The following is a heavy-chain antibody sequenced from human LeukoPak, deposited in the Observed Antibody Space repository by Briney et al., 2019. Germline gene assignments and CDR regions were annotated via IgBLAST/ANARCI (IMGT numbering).Heavy chain of an antibody. D-gene: IGHD5-18*01. Sequence: KPSETLSLTCTVSGGSISSGSYYWSWIRQPAGKGLEWIGRIYTSGSTNYNPSLKSRVTISVDTSKNQFSLKLSSVTAADTAVYYCARAVDTAMVTSFDPWGQGTLVTVSS. V-gene: IGHV4-61*02. CDR2: IYTSGST. CDR3: ARAVDTAMVTSFDP. CDR1: GGSISSGSYY. J-gene: IGHJ5*02.